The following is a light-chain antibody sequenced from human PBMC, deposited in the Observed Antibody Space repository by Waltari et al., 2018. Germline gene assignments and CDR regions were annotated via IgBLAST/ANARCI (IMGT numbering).Light chain of an antibody. CDR1: SGHSSNV. J-gene: IGLJ3*02. V-gene: IGLV4-69*01. Sequence: QLVLTQSPSASASLGASIKLTCTLSSGHSSNVIAWLQQRPEKGPRFLMKVNSDGSPRKGDEIPDRVSGSSSGSERYLSISSLQSEDEADYFCQTGGHGTWVFGGGTKLTVL. CDR3: QTGGHGTWV. CDR2: VNSDGSP.